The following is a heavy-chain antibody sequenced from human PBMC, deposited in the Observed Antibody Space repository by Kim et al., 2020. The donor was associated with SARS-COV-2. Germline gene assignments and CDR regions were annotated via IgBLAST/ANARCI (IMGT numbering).Heavy chain of an antibody. D-gene: IGHD3-10*01. J-gene: IGHJ4*02. CDR2: IYYSGST. Sequence: SETLSLTCTVSGGSVSSGSYYWSWIRQPPGKGLEWIGYIYYSGSTNYNPSLKSRVTISVDTSKNQFSLKLSSVTAADTAVYYCAREGVRLWFGEGRYFDYWGQGTLVTVSS. CDR1: GGSVSSGSYY. CDR3: AREGVRLWFGEGRYFDY. V-gene: IGHV4-61*01.